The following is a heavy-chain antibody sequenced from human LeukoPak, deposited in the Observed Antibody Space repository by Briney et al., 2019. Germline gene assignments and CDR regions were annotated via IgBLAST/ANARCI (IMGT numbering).Heavy chain of an antibody. CDR1: GGSISSGGYY. CDR2: IYYSGST. CDR3: ARDLGDAFDI. V-gene: IGHV4-31*03. Sequence: NPSETLSLTCTVSGGSISSGGYYWSWIRQHPGKGLEWIGYIYYSGSTYYNPSLKSRVTISVDTSKNQFSLKMSSVTAADTAVYYCARDLGDAFDIWGQGTMVTVSS. J-gene: IGHJ3*02.